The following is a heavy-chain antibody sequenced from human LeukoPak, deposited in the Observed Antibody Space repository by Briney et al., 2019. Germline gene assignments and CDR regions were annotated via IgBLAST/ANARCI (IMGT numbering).Heavy chain of an antibody. CDR3: ARVAVIYQYYMDV. Sequence: GGSLRLSCAASGFTFSNAWMSWVRQPPGKGLEWVSNIGTSSTTIYYADSVKGRFTISRDNAKNSLYLQMNSLRADDTAVYYCARVAVIYQYYMDVWGRGTTVTVSS. CDR2: IGTSSTTI. J-gene: IGHJ6*03. V-gene: IGHV3-48*01. D-gene: IGHD2-2*01. CDR1: GFTFSNAW.